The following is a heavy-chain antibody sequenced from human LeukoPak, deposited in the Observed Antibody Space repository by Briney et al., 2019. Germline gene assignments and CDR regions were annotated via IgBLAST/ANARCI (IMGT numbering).Heavy chain of an antibody. V-gene: IGHV4-39*07. CDR2: IYYSGST. J-gene: IGHJ4*02. CDR3: ARDRRVGATLEY. Sequence: KSSETLSLTCTVSGGSISSSSYYWGWIRQPPGKGLEWIGSIYYSGSTYYNPSLKSRVTRSVDTSKNQFSLKLSSVTAADTAVYYCARDRRVGATLEYWGQGTLVTVSS. D-gene: IGHD1-26*01. CDR1: GGSISSSSYY.